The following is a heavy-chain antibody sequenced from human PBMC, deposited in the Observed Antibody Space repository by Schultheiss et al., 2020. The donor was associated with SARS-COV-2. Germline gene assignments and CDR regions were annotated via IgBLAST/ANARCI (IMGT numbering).Heavy chain of an antibody. Sequence: GESLKISCAASGFTFSNSGIHWVRQAPGKGLEWVSAISGSGGSTYYADSVKGRFTISRDNSKNTLYLQMNSLRAEDTAVYYCAKDLHRATTPSVNYGMDVWGQGTTVTVSS. CDR2: ISGSGGST. V-gene: IGHV3-NL1*01. CDR1: GFTFSNSG. CDR3: AKDLHRATTPSVNYGMDV. D-gene: IGHD1-26*01. J-gene: IGHJ6*02.